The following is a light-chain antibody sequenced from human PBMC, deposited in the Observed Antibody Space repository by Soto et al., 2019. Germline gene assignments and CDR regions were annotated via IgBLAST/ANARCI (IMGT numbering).Light chain of an antibody. CDR2: RDS. CDR1: NIGGKN. V-gene: IGLV3-9*01. Sequence: SYELTQPLSVSVALGQTARITCGGHNIGGKNVHWYPQRPGQAPVLVIYRDSNRPSGITERFSGSNSGDPATLTISGVQAVDEAAYYCQVCASSAAVFGGGTKLTVL. CDR3: QVCASSAAV. J-gene: IGLJ2*01.